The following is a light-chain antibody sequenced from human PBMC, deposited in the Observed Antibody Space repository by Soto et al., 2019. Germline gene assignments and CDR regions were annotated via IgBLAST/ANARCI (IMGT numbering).Light chain of an antibody. CDR2: VAS. V-gene: IGKV1-39*01. CDR1: QSISSN. Sequence: DIQMTQSPSSLSASVGDRVTITCRASQSISSNLNWYQQKPGEAPKLLIYVASSLQSGVPSRFSGSESGTDYTLTISRLQPDDFGTYYCQQSYRTPYTFGQGTKPEIK. CDR3: QQSYRTPYT. J-gene: IGKJ2*01.